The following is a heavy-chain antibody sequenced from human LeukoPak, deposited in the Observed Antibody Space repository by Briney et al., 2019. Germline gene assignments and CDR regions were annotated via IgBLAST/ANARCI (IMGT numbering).Heavy chain of an antibody. J-gene: IGHJ4*02. CDR1: GLTFNNYA. Sequence: PGGSLRLSCSVSGLTFNNYAMHWVRQAPGKTLEFVSSITNDGGGTKYADSVKGRFTISRDNSKNTVSLQMYSLRVDDTAVYFCARDGFGGPYDYWGQGTLVTVSS. CDR2: ITNDGGGT. CDR3: ARDGFGGPYDY. V-gene: IGHV3-64*04. D-gene: IGHD3-10*01.